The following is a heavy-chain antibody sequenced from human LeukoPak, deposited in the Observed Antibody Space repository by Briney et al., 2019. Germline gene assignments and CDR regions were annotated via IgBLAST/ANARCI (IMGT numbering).Heavy chain of an antibody. Sequence: ASVKVSCKASGYTFTGYYMHWVRQAPGQGLEWMGWINPNSGGTNYAQKFQGRVTMTMDTSISTAYMELSRLRSDDTAVYYCAKGGMTTVTTGDYWGQGTLVTVSS. J-gene: IGHJ4*02. CDR1: GYTFTGYY. CDR3: AKGGMTTVTTGDY. CDR2: INPNSGGT. D-gene: IGHD4-11*01. V-gene: IGHV1-2*02.